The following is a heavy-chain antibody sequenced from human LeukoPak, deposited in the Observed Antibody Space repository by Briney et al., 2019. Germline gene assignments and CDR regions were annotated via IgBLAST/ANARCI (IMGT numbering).Heavy chain of an antibody. V-gene: IGHV1-2*02. CDR1: GYTFTSYY. Sequence: ASVKVSCKASGYTFTSYYIHWMRQAPGQGLEWVGWINTNSGGSHYARRFQGRVTMTSDTSINTGYMELTSLTTDDTAVYYCARGPRYGESGYDLGPYWGQGTLVTVS. CDR3: ARGPRYGESGYDLGPY. D-gene: IGHD5-12*01. CDR2: INTNSGGS. J-gene: IGHJ4*02.